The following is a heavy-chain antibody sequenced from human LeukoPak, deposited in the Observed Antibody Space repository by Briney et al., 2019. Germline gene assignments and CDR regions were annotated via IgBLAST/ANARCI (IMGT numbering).Heavy chain of an antibody. Sequence: SETLSLTCAFYGGSYSGYYWSWIRHPPAKGLEWIGEINHSGSTNYNPSLKSRVTISVDTSKNQFSLKLSSVTAADTAVYYCARGNSDSSGYYGGYYYYGMDVWGQGTTVTVSS. CDR3: ARGNSDSSGYYGGYYYYGMDV. CDR2: INHSGST. D-gene: IGHD3-22*01. V-gene: IGHV4-34*01. J-gene: IGHJ6*02. CDR1: GGSYSGYY.